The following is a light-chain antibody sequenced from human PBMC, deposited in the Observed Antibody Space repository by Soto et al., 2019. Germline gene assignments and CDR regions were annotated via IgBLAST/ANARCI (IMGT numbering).Light chain of an antibody. CDR2: GNS. J-gene: IGLJ1*01. CDR1: SSNIGAGYD. CDR3: QSYDSSLSGYV. V-gene: IGLV1-40*01. Sequence: QSVLTRPPSVSGAPGQRVTISCTGSSSNIGAGYDVHWYRQLPGTAPKLLIYGNSNRPSGVPDRFSGSKSGTSASLAITGLQAEDEADYYCQSYDSSLSGYVFGTGTKVTVL.